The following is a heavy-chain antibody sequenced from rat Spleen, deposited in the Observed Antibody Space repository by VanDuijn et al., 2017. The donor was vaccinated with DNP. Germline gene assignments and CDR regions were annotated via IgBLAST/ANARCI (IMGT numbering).Heavy chain of an antibody. V-gene: IGHV4-2*01. D-gene: IGHD1-9*01. Sequence: EVQLVESGGGLVQPGRSLKLSCVASGFTFSSYWMYWIRQAPGKGLEWIGEINKDSSTINYTPSLKDKFTISRDNAQNTLYLQMSKLGSEDTAIYYCARTYYLWGQGTSVTVSS. CDR2: INKDSSTI. J-gene: IGHJ4*01. CDR3: ARTYYL. CDR1: GFTFSSYW.